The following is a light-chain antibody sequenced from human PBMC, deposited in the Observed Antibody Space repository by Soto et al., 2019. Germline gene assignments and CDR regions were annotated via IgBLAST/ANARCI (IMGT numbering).Light chain of an antibody. CDR1: QSVSSY. Sequence: EIVLTQSPDTLSLSPGERATLSCRASQSVSSYLAWYQQKPGQAPRLLIYDASNRATGIPARFSGSGSGTDFTLTITSLDPDDFAVYYCQQRSNWPLTFGGGTQVEIK. J-gene: IGKJ4*01. CDR2: DAS. V-gene: IGKV3-11*01. CDR3: QQRSNWPLT.